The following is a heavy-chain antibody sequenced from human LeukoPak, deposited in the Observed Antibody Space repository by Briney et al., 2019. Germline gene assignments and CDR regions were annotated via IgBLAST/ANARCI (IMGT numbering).Heavy chain of an antibody. V-gene: IGHV1-24*01. CDR2: FDPEDGET. CDR1: GYTLTELS. D-gene: IGHD3-10*01. Sequence: ASVKVSCKVSGYTLTELSMHWVRQAPGKGLEWMGGFDPEDGETIYAQKFQGRVTMTEDTSTDTAYMELSSLRSEDTAVYYCATDGSGSYYKRGPFDPWGQGTLVTVSS. CDR3: ATDGSGSYYKRGPFDP. J-gene: IGHJ5*02.